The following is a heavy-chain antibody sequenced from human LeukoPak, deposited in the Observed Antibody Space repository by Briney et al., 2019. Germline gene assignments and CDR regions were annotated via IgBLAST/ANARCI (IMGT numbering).Heavy chain of an antibody. CDR1: GFTVSSNY. V-gene: IGHV3-53*01. Sequence: PGGSLRLSCAASGFTVSSNYMSWVRQAPGKGLDWVSVIYSGGSTYYADSVKGRFTISRDNSKNTLYLQMNSLRAEDTAVYYCARGKYCGGDCYSWFDYWGQGTLVTVSS. J-gene: IGHJ4*02. D-gene: IGHD2-21*02. CDR2: IYSGGST. CDR3: ARGKYCGGDCYSWFDY.